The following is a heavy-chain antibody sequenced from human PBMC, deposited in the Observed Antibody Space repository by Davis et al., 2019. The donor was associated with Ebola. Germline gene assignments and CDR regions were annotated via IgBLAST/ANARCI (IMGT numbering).Heavy chain of an antibody. CDR1: GGSISSSGYY. V-gene: IGHV4-39*01. Sequence: PSETLSLTCIVSGGSISSSGYYWGWIRQPPGKGLEWIGSITYSGATYYNPSLRSRISNSVDTSKNQFSLKLRSVTAADTAVYYCARGYHGMDVWGQGTTVTVSS. J-gene: IGHJ6*02. CDR2: ITYSGAT. CDR3: ARGYHGMDV.